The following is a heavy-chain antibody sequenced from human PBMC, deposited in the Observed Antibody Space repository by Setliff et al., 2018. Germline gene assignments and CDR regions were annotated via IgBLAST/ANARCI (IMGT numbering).Heavy chain of an antibody. V-gene: IGHV4-61*01. J-gene: IGHJ4*02. Sequence: SETLSLTCAVSGFSISSGYYWTWIRQPPGKGLEWIGYIYHSGGTNYNPSLKSRVTVSVDTSTNQFSLRLISVTAADTAVYYCARGGTCRYFDYWGQGTPVTVSS. CDR1: GFSISSGYY. D-gene: IGHD5-12*01. CDR2: IYHSGGT. CDR3: ARGGTCRYFDY.